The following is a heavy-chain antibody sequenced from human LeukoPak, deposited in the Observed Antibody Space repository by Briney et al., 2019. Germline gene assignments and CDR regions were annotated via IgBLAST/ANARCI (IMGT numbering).Heavy chain of an antibody. V-gene: IGHV3-7*01. D-gene: IGHD3-22*01. Sequence: SGGSLRLSCAASGLIFSKYWMTWVRQAPGKGLERVASIKPDGSEKYYLDSVKGRFTISRDNAKNSLYLQMNSLRAEDTAVYYCARSSSGYNPSYFQHWGQGTLVTVSS. CDR1: GLIFSKYW. J-gene: IGHJ1*01. CDR3: ARSSSGYNPSYFQH. CDR2: IKPDGSEK.